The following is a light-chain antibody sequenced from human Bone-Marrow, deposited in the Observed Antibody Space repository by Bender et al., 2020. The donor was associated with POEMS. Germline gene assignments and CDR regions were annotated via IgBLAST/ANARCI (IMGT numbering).Light chain of an antibody. CDR3: CLYAGSSTLV. J-gene: IGLJ2*01. V-gene: IGLV1-44*01. CDR1: GSNIGGYP. CDR2: TNN. Sequence: QSVLTQPPSVSGTPGQRVTISCSGSGSNIGGYPVNWYQQLPGTAPRLLIYTNNERPSGVPDRFSGSKSGTSASLAITGLQSDDEADYYCCLYAGSSTLVFGGGTKLTVL.